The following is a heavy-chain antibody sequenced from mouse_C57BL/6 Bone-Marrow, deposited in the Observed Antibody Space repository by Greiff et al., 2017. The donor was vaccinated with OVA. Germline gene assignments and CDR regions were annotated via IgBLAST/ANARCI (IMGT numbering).Heavy chain of an antibody. V-gene: IGHV5-4*01. Sequence: EVKVVESGGGLVKPGGSLKLSCAASGFTFSSYAMSWVRQTPEKRLEWVATISDGGSYTYYPDNVKGRFTISRDNAKNNLYLQMSHLKSEDTAMYYCARDLDITTVVATPYWYFDVWGTGTTVTVSS. CDR3: ARDLDITTVVATPYWYFDV. J-gene: IGHJ1*03. CDR1: GFTFSSYA. D-gene: IGHD1-1*01. CDR2: ISDGGSYT.